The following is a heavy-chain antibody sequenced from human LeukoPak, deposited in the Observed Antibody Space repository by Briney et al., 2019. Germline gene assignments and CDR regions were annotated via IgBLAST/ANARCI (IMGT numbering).Heavy chain of an antibody. CDR1: GYTFTGYY. J-gene: IGHJ5*02. V-gene: IGHV1-2*02. Sequence: ASVKVSCKASGYTFTGYYMHWVRQAPGQGLEWMGWINPNSGGTNYAQKFQGRVTMTRDTSISTAYMELSRLRSDDTAVYYCARVWYSSGFVLVYNWFDPWGQGTLVTVSS. D-gene: IGHD6-19*01. CDR3: ARVWYSSGFVLVYNWFDP. CDR2: INPNSGGT.